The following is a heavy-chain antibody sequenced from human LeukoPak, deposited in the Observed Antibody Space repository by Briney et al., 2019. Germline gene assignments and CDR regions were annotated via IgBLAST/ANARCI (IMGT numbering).Heavy chain of an antibody. V-gene: IGHV3-21*01. J-gene: IGHJ3*02. CDR3: ARARPTPGAFDI. CDR2: ISSSSSYI. CDR1: GFTFSSYW. Sequence: GGSLRLSCAASGFTFSSYWMSWVRQAPGKGLEWVSSISSSSSYIYYADSVKGRFTISRDNAKNSLYLQMNSLRAEDTAVYYCARARPTPGAFDIWGQGTMVTVSS. D-gene: IGHD2-15*01.